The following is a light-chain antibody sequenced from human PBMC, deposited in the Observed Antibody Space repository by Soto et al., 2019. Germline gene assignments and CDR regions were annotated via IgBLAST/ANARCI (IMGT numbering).Light chain of an antibody. CDR2: EVS. V-gene: IGLV2-14*01. Sequence: QSALTQPASVSGSPGQSITISCTGASSDVGRYNYVSWYQLHPGKAPKLIIYEVSTLPSGVSNRFSGSKSGNTASLTISGLRAEDEADYYGNSYTSSTAYVFGTGTKVTV. CDR1: SSDVGRYNY. J-gene: IGLJ1*01. CDR3: NSYTSSTAYV.